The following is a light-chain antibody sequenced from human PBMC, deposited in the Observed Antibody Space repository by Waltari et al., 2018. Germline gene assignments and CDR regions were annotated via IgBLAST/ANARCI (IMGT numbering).Light chain of an antibody. J-gene: IGLJ2*01. CDR3: CSYGRGGTLL. V-gene: IGLV2-11*01. Sequence: QAALTQPPSVSKSLGQSVTISCTGTSSDVGGYNDVSWYQQYPGTAPRLLIYDVSKRPSGVSDRFSGSKSGNTASLTISGLQAEDEADYYCCSYGRGGTLLFGGGTRLTVL. CDR1: SSDVGGYND. CDR2: DVS.